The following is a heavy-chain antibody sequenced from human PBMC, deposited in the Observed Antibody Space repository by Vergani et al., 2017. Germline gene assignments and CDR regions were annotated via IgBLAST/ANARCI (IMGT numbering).Heavy chain of an antibody. CDR1: GGSISSGSYY. CDR2: IYTSGST. D-gene: IGHD5-18*01. J-gene: IGHJ6*03. Sequence: QVQLQESGPGLVKPSQTLSLTCTVSGGSISSGSYYWSWIRQPAGKGLEWIGRIYTSGSTNYNPSLKSRVTMSVDTSKNQFSLKLSSVTAADTAVYYCASSGIQLWLGYYYMDVWGKGTTVTVSS. CDR3: ASSGIQLWLGYYYMDV. V-gene: IGHV4-61*02.